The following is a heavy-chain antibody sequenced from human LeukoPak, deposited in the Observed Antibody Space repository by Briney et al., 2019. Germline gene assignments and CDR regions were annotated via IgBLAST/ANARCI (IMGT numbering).Heavy chain of an antibody. CDR3: SSHKSFNYLPPIDS. V-gene: IGHV4-39*02. D-gene: IGHD2/OR15-2a*01. CDR1: AGSVSLSRYC. J-gene: IGHJ4*02. CDR2: IYYARTS. Sequence: SETQSLICPLSAGSVSLSRYCSGWIRQPPGKGLQWIGSIYYARTSSYKPSLNSRVTISVDSTNNHISLQLSSVTTADTAVYFCSSHKSFNYLPPIDSWGQGTLVTVSS.